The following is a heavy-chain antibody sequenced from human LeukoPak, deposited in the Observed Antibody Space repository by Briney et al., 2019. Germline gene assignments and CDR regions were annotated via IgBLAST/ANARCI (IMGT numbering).Heavy chain of an antibody. V-gene: IGHV1-69*02. CDR1: GGTFSSYT. D-gene: IGHD3-3*01. J-gene: IGHJ4*02. CDR2: IIPILGIA. CDR3: ARASREWLSPYYFDY. Sequence: ASVKVSCKASGGTFSSYTISWVRQAPGQGLEWMGRIIPILGIANYAQKFQGRVTITADESTSTAYMELSSLRSEDTAVYYCARASREWLSPYYFDYWGQGTLVTVSS.